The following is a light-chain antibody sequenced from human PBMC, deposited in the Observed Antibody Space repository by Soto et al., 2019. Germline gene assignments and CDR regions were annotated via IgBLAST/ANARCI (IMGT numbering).Light chain of an antibody. CDR1: NSNIASNT. J-gene: IGLJ1*01. Sequence: QSVLTQPPSASETPGQTVSISCSGSNSNIASNTVNWYQHLPGTAPKLLIYYNNQRPSGVPDRFSGSKSGTSASLAISGLQSEDEGDYYCAAGDDPLKRYVFGTETKLTVL. CDR2: YNN. V-gene: IGLV1-44*01. CDR3: AAGDDPLKRYV.